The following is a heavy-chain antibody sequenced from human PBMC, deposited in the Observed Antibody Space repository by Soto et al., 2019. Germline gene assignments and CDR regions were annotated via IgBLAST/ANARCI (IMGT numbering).Heavy chain of an antibody. CDR1: GFTFSSYW. Sequence: GGSLRLSCAASGFTFSSYWMSWVRQAPGKGLEWVANIKQDGSEKYYVDSVKGRFTISRDNAKNSLYLQMNSLRAEDTAVYYCARDVGLWCYSGTLCVLSICAQGTLVPVSS. J-gene: IGHJ3*02. CDR2: IKQDGSEK. CDR3: ARDVGLWCYSGTLCVLSI. V-gene: IGHV3-7*01. D-gene: IGHD2-21*01.